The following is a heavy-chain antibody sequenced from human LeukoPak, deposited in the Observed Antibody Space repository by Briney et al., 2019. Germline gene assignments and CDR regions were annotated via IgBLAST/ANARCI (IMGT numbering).Heavy chain of an antibody. D-gene: IGHD6-19*01. V-gene: IGHV1-2*02. CDR3: ARESAVAGSLGFDY. CDR1: GYTLTGYH. CDR2: INSNSGGT. J-gene: IGHJ4*02. Sequence: GASVKVSCKASGYTLTGYHMRWVRQAPGQGLEWMGWINSNSGGTNYAQKFQGRVTMTRDTSISTAYMELSRLRSDDTAVYYCARESAVAGSLGFDYWGQGTLVTVSS.